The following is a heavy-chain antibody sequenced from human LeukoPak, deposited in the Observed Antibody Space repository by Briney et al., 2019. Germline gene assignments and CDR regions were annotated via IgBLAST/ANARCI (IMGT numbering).Heavy chain of an antibody. J-gene: IGHJ4*02. CDR1: GFTFSSYG. Sequence: GGTLRLSCAASGFTFSSYGMSWVHQAPGKGLEWVSAISGSGGSTYYADSVKGRFTISRDNSKNTLYLQMNSLRAEDTAVYYCAKEIQSGGDEGFDYWGQGTLVTVSS. D-gene: IGHD2-21*02. CDR3: AKEIQSGGDEGFDY. V-gene: IGHV3-23*01. CDR2: ISGSGGST.